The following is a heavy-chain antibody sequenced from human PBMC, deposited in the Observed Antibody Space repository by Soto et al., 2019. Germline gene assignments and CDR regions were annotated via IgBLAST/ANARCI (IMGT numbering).Heavy chain of an antibody. J-gene: IGHJ4*02. CDR3: AKSPPPGSGSIYWPRGYYFDY. Sequence: GGSLRLSCAASGFTFSDYCMGWVRQAPGKGLEWVANVSGSGGSTYYADSVKGRFTISRDNSKDTLYLQMNSLRAEDTAVYYCAKSPPPGSGSIYWPRGYYFDYWGQGTLVTVSS. CDR2: VSGSGGST. D-gene: IGHD3-10*01. V-gene: IGHV3-23*01. CDR1: GFTFSDYC.